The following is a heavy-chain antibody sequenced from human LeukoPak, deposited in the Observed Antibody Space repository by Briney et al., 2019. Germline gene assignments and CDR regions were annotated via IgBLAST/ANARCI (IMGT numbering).Heavy chain of an antibody. Sequence: SETLSLTCAVYGGSFSGYYWSWIRQPPGKGLEWIGEINHSGSTNYNPSLKSRVTISVNTSKNHFSLKLSSVTTADTAVYYCARAHFDDYSNYCDYWGQGTLVTVSS. CDR2: INHSGST. V-gene: IGHV4-34*01. CDR1: GGSFSGYY. D-gene: IGHD4-11*01. J-gene: IGHJ4*02. CDR3: ARAHFDDYSNYCDY.